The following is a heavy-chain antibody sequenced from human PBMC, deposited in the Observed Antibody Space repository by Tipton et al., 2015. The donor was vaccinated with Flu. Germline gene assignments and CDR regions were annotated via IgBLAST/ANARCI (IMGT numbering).Heavy chain of an antibody. D-gene: IGHD2/OR15-2a*01. CDR1: GASISSGEHY. J-gene: IGHJ4*03. Sequence: TLSLTCTVSGASISSGEHYWSWIRQAPGKGLEWIGYIYHSGSSYYNPSLQSRVDISLGTAQNQFSLSLRSVTAADTAMYYCAATTFWTIIWGQGTMATVSS. V-gene: IGHV4-30-4*01. CDR3: AATTFWTII. CDR2: IYHSGSS.